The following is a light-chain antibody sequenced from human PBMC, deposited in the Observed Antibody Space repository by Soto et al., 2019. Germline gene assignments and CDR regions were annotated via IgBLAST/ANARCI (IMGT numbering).Light chain of an antibody. Sequence: VLTQSPGTLSLSPGARATLSCRASQRVSSSDLAWYQQKHGQAPRLSMYGASSRATGIPDRFSGSGSGTDFTLTISRLEPDDSAVYYCQQYATSPWTFGQGTKVDIK. CDR1: QRVSSSD. J-gene: IGKJ1*01. V-gene: IGKV3-20*01. CDR3: QQYATSPWT. CDR2: GAS.